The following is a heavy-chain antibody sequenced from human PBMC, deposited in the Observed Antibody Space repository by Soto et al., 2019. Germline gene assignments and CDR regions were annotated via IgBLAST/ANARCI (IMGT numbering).Heavy chain of an antibody. CDR3: ARSLYDSSGYNWFDP. Sequence: SETLSLTCTVSGGSISSYYWSWIRQPPGKGLEWIGYIYYSGNTNYNPSLKSRVTISVDTSKNQFSLKLSSVTAADTAVYYCARSLYDSSGYNWFDPWGQGTLVTVSS. CDR2: IYYSGNT. D-gene: IGHD3-22*01. V-gene: IGHV4-59*01. CDR1: GGSISSYY. J-gene: IGHJ5*02.